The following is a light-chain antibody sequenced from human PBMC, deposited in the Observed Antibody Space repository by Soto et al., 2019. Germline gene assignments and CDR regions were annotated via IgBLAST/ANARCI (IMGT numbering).Light chain of an antibody. CDR3: QQRSNWPQIT. CDR1: QSVSKY. V-gene: IGKV3-11*01. J-gene: IGKJ4*01. CDR2: DAS. Sequence: EIVLTQSPATLSLSPGERATLSCRASQSVSKYLAWYQQKPGQAPRLLIHDASYRATGIPARFSGSGSGTDFSLTISSREPEDFGVYYCQQRSNWPQITFGGGTKVQIK.